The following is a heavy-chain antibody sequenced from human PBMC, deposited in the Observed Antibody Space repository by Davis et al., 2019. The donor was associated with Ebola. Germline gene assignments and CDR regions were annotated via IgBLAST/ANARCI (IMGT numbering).Heavy chain of an antibody. CDR3: ARSPYCGGDCYSGWFDP. V-gene: IGHV1-69*06. CDR2: IIPIFGTA. Sequence: SVKVSCKASGGTFSSYAISWVRQAPGQGLEWMGGIIPIFGTANYAQKFQGRVTITADKSTSTAYMELSSLRSEDTAVYYCARSPYCGGDCYSGWFDPWGQGTLVTVSS. CDR1: GGTFSSYA. D-gene: IGHD2-21*01. J-gene: IGHJ5*02.